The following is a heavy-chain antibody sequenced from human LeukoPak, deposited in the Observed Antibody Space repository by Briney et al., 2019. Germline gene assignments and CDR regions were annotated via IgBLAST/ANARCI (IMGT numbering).Heavy chain of an antibody. J-gene: IGHJ6*02. CDR3: AKDFAESFGEPYDKGENYAYYGMVV. CDR1: GFTFSSYG. D-gene: IGHD3-10*01. V-gene: IGHV3-30*02. Sequence: PGGSLRLSCAASGFTFSSYGMHWVRQAPGKGLEWVAFIRYDGSNKYYADSVKGRFTISRDNSKNMLYLQMNSQRAEDTAMYYCAKDFAESFGEPYDKGENYAYYGMVVWGQGTTLTVSS. CDR2: IRYDGSNK.